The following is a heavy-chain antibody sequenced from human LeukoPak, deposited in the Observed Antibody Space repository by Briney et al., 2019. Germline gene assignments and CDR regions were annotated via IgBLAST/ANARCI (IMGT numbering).Heavy chain of an antibody. V-gene: IGHV4-4*07. CDR1: GGSISSYY. Sequence: SETLSLTCTVSGGSISSYYWSWLRQPAGKGLEWIGRIYTSGSTNYNPSLKSRVTMSVDTSKNQFSLKLSSVTAADTAVYYCARDTGGYCSGGSCYSVWYFDLWGRGTLVTVSS. CDR3: ARDTGGYCSGGSCYSVWYFDL. D-gene: IGHD2-15*01. CDR2: IYTSGST. J-gene: IGHJ2*01.